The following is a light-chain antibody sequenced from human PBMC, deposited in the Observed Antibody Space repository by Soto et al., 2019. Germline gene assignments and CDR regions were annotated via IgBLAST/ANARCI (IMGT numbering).Light chain of an antibody. V-gene: IGLV2-14*01. CDR2: GVS. J-gene: IGLJ2*01. Sequence: QSALTQPASVSGSLGQSITISCTGTSSDNGGYDYVSWYQHHPGKAPKLLIYGVSYRPSGVSNRFSGSKSGNTASLTISGLQAEDEAAYYCSSYRSSTTYILFGGGTQLTVL. CDR1: SSDNGGYDY. CDR3: SSYRSSTTYIL.